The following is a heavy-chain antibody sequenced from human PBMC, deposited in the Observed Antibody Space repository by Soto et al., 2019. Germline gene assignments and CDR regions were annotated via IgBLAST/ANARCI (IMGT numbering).Heavy chain of an antibody. CDR1: GYTLTELS. Sequence: ASVKVSCKVSGYTLTELSMHWVRQAPGKGLEWMGGFDPEDGETIYAQKFQGRVTMTEDTSTDTAYMEPSSLRSEDTAVYYCATDLSGSYYIGYWGQGTLVTVSS. V-gene: IGHV1-24*01. CDR2: FDPEDGET. J-gene: IGHJ4*02. CDR3: ATDLSGSYYIGY. D-gene: IGHD1-26*01.